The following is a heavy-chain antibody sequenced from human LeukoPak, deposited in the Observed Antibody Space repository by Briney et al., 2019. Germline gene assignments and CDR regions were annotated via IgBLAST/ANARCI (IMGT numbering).Heavy chain of an antibody. J-gene: IGHJ4*02. CDR2: IYSGGST. Sequence: GGSLRLSCEASGFTFSTYSMNWIRQAPGKGLEWVSVIYSGGSTYYADSVKGRFTISRDNSKNTLYLQMNSLRAEDTAVYYCARAGMVRGVITFDYWGQGTLVTVSS. D-gene: IGHD3-10*01. CDR3: ARAGMVRGVITFDY. CDR1: GFTFSTYS. V-gene: IGHV3-66*01.